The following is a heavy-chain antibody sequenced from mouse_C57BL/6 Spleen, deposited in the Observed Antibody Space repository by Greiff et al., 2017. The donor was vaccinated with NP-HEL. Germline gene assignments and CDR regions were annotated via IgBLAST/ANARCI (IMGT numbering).Heavy chain of an antibody. CDR3: ARGYYISCYIEV. D-gene: IGHD2-12*01. CDR2: IDPEDGET. Sequence: EVQLQQSGAELVKPGASVKLSCTASGFNFKDYYMHWVKQRTEQGLEWIGRIDPEDGETKYAPQFQGKATITADTSSNTAYLQLRSLTSEDTVVYLSARGYYISCYIEVWGAGTTVTVSS. V-gene: IGHV14-2*01. CDR1: GFNFKDYY. J-gene: IGHJ1*01.